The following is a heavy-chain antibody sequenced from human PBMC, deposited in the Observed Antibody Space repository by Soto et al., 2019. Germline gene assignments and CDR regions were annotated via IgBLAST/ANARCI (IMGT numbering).Heavy chain of an antibody. V-gene: IGHV3-33*01. CDR1: GFTFSSYG. CDR3: ARDVHYAFDS. Sequence: TGGSLRLSYAASGFTFSSYGMHWVRQAPGKGLEWVADICGDGSNKYCADSVKGRFTISRDNAKNTPYLQVNSLRDEDTAVYYCARDVHYAFDSWGQGTLVTVSS. D-gene: IGHD4-17*01. CDR2: ICGDGSNK. J-gene: IGHJ5*01.